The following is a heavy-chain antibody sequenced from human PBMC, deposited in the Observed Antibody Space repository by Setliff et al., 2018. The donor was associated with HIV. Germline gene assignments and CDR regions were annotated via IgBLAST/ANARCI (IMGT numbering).Heavy chain of an antibody. CDR3: ARHPAEGSGSYAALKRYFDL. CDR2: IYYGGST. CDR1: GASIGSSTYY. V-gene: IGHV4-39*01. Sequence: PSEPLSLTCTVSGASIGSSTYYWGCIRQPPGKGLEWIGSIYYGGSTYYNPSLKSRVTISRDTSKNHFSLKLSSVTAADTAIYYCARHPAEGSGSYAALKRYFDLWGRGTLVTVSS. J-gene: IGHJ2*01. D-gene: IGHD3-10*01.